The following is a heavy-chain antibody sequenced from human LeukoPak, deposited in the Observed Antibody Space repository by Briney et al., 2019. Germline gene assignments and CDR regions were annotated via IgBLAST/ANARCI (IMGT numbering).Heavy chain of an antibody. CDR2: IYYSGST. J-gene: IGHJ5*02. CDR3: ARGGQWLANWFDP. V-gene: IGHV4-59*08. D-gene: IGHD6-19*01. CDR1: GGSISSXX. Sequence: SEXXXLXCTVSGGSISSXXXXWIRQPPGKGXXCIGYIYYSGSTYYNPSLKSRVTISVDTSKNQFSLKLSSVTAADTAVYYCARGGQWLANWFDPWGQGTLVTVSS.